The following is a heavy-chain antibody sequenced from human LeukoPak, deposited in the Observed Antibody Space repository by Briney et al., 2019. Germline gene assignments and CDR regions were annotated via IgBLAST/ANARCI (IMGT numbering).Heavy chain of an antibody. Sequence: PSETLSLTCAVYGGSFSGYYWSWIRQPPGKGLEWIGEINHSGSTNYNPSLKSRVTISVDTSKNQFSLKLSSVTAADTAVYYCARRRTDDSSYEFDYWGQGTLVTVSS. CDR3: ARRRTDDSSYEFDY. CDR2: INHSGST. CDR1: GGSFSGYY. D-gene: IGHD5-12*01. V-gene: IGHV4-34*01. J-gene: IGHJ4*02.